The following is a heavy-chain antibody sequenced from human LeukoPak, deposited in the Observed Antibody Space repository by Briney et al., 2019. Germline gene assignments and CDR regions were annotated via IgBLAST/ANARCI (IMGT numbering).Heavy chain of an antibody. CDR1: GGSISSSSYY. J-gene: IGHJ4*02. Sequence: PETLSLTCTVSGGSISSSSYYWGWIRQPPGKGLEWIGYIYYSGSTNYNPSLKSRVTISVDTSKNQFSLKLSSVTAADTAVYYCAREGGSYYPHYYFDYWGQGTLVTVSS. CDR3: AREGGSYYPHYYFDY. CDR2: IYYSGST. V-gene: IGHV4-61*01. D-gene: IGHD1-26*01.